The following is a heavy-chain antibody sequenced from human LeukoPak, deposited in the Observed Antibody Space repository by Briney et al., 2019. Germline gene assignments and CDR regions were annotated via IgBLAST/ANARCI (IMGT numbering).Heavy chain of an antibody. Sequence: GGSLRLSCAASGFTFSNSWMDWVRQAPGKGLEWVANINQDGSEKYYVDSVRGRFTISRNNADNSLFLQMNSLRGEDTAVYYCSVRLEQRGQGTLVTVSS. CDR1: GFTFSNSW. J-gene: IGHJ4*02. V-gene: IGHV3-7*03. CDR2: INQDGSEK. CDR3: SVRLEQ. D-gene: IGHD1/OR15-1a*01.